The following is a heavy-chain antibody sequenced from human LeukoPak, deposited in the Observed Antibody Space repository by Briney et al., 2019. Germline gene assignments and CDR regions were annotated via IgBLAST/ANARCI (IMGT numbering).Heavy chain of an antibody. V-gene: IGHV3-23*01. CDR3: AKRGAINGWYWFDP. CDR2: INGRADEA. D-gene: IGHD6-19*01. Sequence: TGGSLRLSCAASGCTFSNYGMNWVRQAPGKGLEWVSSINGRADEAHHADSVKGRFTISRDNSKNTLYLQMNSLRAEDTALYYCAKRGAINGWYWFDPWGPGTPVTVSS. J-gene: IGHJ5*02. CDR1: GCTFSNYG.